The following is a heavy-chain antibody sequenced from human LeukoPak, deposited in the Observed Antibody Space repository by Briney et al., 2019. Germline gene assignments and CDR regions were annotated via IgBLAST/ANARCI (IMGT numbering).Heavy chain of an antibody. CDR2: ISGSGGST. Sequence: QPGGSLRLSCAASGFSFSSYAMSWVRQAPGKGLEWVSAISGSGGSTYYADSVKGRFTISRDNSKNTLYLQMNSLRAEDTAVYYCAKGKGYGSGSLTSLDYWGQGTLVTVSS. CDR1: GFSFSSYA. J-gene: IGHJ4*02. CDR3: AKGKGYGSGSLTSLDY. V-gene: IGHV3-23*01. D-gene: IGHD3-10*01.